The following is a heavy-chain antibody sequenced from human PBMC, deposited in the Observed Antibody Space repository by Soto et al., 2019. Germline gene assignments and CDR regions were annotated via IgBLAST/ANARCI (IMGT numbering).Heavy chain of an antibody. CDR2: IYPGDSDT. CDR3: ARVRYDSSAGWSGGLDI. D-gene: IGHD3-22*01. Sequence: GESLKISCKGSGYSFTSYWIGWVRQMPGKGLEWMGLIYPGDSDTRYSPSFQGQVTISADKSISTAYLQWSSLKASDTAMFYCARVRYDSSAGWSGGLDIWGQATTDTV. CDR1: GYSFTSYW. J-gene: IGHJ6*02. V-gene: IGHV5-51*01.